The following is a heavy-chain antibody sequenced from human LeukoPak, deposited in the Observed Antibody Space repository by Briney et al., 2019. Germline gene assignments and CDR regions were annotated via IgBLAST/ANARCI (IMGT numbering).Heavy chain of an antibody. CDR1: GFTFSGYD. J-gene: IGHJ3*01. CDR2: IGVTGDT. Sequence: GGSLRLSCAASGFTFSGYDMHRVRQPTGKGLEWVSAIGVTGDTYYAGSVKGRFTTSRENAKNSLYLQLNSLRAGDTAVYYCARGFVHAFDLWGQGTMVTVSS. CDR3: ARGFVHAFDL. V-gene: IGHV3-13*04. D-gene: IGHD3-16*02.